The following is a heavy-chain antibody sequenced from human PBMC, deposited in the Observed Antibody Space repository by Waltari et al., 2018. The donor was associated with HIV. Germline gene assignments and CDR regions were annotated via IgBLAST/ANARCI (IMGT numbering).Heavy chain of an antibody. Sequence: QVQLVQSGTEVKKPGASGRVSCKAFEYTFTGYYMHWVRQAPGHGLGWMGGHDPNRGGTQYAQKVEGKVTASRDTSISTAYTELSRRRRCDTAVYDCTRDAASSGYGYLDLWGRRTLGTVAP. V-gene: IGHV1-2*02. J-gene: IGHJ2*01. CDR2: HDPNRGGT. CDR1: EYTFTGYY. D-gene: IGHD3-10*01. CDR3: TRDAASSGYGYLDL.